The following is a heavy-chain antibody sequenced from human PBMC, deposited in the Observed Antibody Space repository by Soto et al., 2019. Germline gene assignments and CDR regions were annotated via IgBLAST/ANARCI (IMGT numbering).Heavy chain of an antibody. CDR1: GGSFSGYY. V-gene: IGHV4-34*01. CDR2: INHSGST. D-gene: IGHD6-13*01. Sequence: QVQLQQWGAGLLKPSETLSLTCAVYGGSFSGYYWSWIRQPPGKGLEWIGEINHSGSTNYNPSLKSRVTISVDTSKNQFSLKLSSVTAADTAVYYCARGSSPWSSSWYKPTYFDYWGQGTLVTVSS. CDR3: ARGSSPWSSSWYKPTYFDY. J-gene: IGHJ4*02.